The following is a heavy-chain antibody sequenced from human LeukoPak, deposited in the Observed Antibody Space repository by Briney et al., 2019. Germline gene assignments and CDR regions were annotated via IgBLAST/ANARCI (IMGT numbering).Heavy chain of an antibody. Sequence: PSQTLSLTCTVSGGSISSSRDYWGWIRQPPGKGLGWIGTIYYTGNTYFNPSLKSRVTISVDTSRNQFSLKLSSVTAADTAVYYCAKLRELEHIDFWGQGALVTVSS. CDR3: AKLRELEHIDF. CDR1: GGSISSSRDY. V-gene: IGHV4-39*01. D-gene: IGHD1/OR15-1a*01. CDR2: IYYTGNT. J-gene: IGHJ4*02.